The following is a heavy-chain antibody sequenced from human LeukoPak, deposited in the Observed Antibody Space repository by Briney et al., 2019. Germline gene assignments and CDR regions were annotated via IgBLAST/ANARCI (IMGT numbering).Heavy chain of an antibody. Sequence: SETLSLTCAVYGGSFSGYYWSWIRQPPGKGLEWIGYIYYSGSTNYNPSLKSRVTISVDTSKNQFSLKLSSVTAADTAVYYCASLDSSGFSWGQGTLVTVSS. D-gene: IGHD3-22*01. V-gene: IGHV4-59*01. CDR2: IYYSGST. CDR3: ASLDSSGFS. CDR1: GGSFSGYY. J-gene: IGHJ5*02.